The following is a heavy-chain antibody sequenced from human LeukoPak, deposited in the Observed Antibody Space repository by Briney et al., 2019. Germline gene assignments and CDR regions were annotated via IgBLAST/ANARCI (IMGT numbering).Heavy chain of an antibody. V-gene: IGHV3-23*01. Sequence: PGGSLRLSCAASGFTFSSYAMSWVRQAPGKGLEWVSAISGSGGSTYYADSVKGRFTISRDNSKNTLSLQMNSLRAEDTAVYYCARDPSVGATPNWFDPWGQGTLVTVSS. D-gene: IGHD1-26*01. CDR3: ARDPSVGATPNWFDP. J-gene: IGHJ5*02. CDR1: GFTFSSYA. CDR2: ISGSGGST.